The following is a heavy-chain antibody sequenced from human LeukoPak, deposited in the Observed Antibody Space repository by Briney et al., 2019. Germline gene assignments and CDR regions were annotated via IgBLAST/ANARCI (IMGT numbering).Heavy chain of an antibody. CDR1: GFTFSSYW. Sequence: GGSLRLSCAASGFTFSSYWMSWVRQAPGKGLEWVANIKQDGSEKYYVDSVKGRFTISRDNAKNSLYLQMNSLRAEDTAVYYCARKFLGSRGYYFDYWGQGTLVTVSS. D-gene: IGHD3-10*01. V-gene: IGHV3-7*03. CDR2: IKQDGSEK. CDR3: ARKFLGSRGYYFDY. J-gene: IGHJ4*02.